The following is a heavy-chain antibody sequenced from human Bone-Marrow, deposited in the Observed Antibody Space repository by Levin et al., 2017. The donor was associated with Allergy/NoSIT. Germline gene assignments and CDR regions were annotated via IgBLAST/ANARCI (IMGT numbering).Heavy chain of an antibody. CDR3: ARGPWTVLAVAGTLFDY. CDR1: GYTFTSYG. V-gene: IGHV1-18*01. J-gene: IGHJ4*02. Sequence: GASVKVSCKASGYTFTSYGISWVRQAPGQGLEWMGWISAYNGNTNYAQKLQGRVTMTTDTSTSTAYMELRSLRSDDTAVYYCARGPWTVLAVAGTLFDYWGQGTLVTVSS. D-gene: IGHD6-19*01. CDR2: ISAYNGNT.